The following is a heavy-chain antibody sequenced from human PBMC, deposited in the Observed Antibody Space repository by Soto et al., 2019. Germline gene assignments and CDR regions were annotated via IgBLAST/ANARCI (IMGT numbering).Heavy chain of an antibody. CDR3: ARWNYDFWSGLSYFDY. J-gene: IGHJ4*02. V-gene: IGHV3-13*01. D-gene: IGHD3-3*01. CDR1: GFTFSSYD. CDR2: IGTAGDT. Sequence: GGSLRLSCAASGFTFSSYDMHWVRQATGKGLEWVSAIGTAGDTYYPGSVKGRFTISRENAKNSLYLQMNSLRAGDMAVYYCARWNYDFWSGLSYFDYWGQGTLVTVSS.